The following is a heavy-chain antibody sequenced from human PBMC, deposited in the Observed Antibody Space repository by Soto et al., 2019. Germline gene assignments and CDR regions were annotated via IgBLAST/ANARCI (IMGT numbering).Heavy chain of an antibody. CDR1: GFAFSSYG. CDR3: ARDQIVVVPAATHYYYYYGMDV. V-gene: IGHV3-33*01. CDR2: IWYDGSNK. J-gene: IGHJ6*02. D-gene: IGHD2-2*01. Sequence: GGSLRLSCAASGFAFSSYGMHWVRQAPGKGLEWVAVIWYDGSNKYYADSVKGRFTISRDNSKNTLYLQMNSLRAEDTAVYYCARDQIVVVPAATHYYYYYGMDVWGQGTTVTVSS.